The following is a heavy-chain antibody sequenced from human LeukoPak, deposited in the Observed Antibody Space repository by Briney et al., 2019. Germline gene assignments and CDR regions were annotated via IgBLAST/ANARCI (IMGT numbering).Heavy chain of an antibody. CDR3: ARHSFINGYFDY. CDR1: GGSISSSTYY. V-gene: IGHV4-39*01. D-gene: IGHD1-14*01. Sequence: SETLSLTCTVSGGSISSSTYYWGWVRQPPGKGLDWIGSIFYIGSTQYTQYNPSLKSRVTISGDTSKTQFSLNLSSVTAADTAVYYCARHSFINGYFDYWGQGTLVTVSS. CDR2: IFYIGST. J-gene: IGHJ4*02.